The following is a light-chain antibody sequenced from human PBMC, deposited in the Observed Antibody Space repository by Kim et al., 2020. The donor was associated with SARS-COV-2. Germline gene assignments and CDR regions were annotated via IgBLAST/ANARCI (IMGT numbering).Light chain of an antibody. Sequence: PGKTSRITCGGNNVGSKSVHWYQQKPGQAPVLVIYYDSDRPSGIPERFSGSNSGNTATLTISRVEAGDEADYYCQVWDSSSDHPVFGGGTQLTVL. CDR2: YDS. CDR3: QVWDSSSDHPV. CDR1: NVGSKS. V-gene: IGLV3-21*04. J-gene: IGLJ2*01.